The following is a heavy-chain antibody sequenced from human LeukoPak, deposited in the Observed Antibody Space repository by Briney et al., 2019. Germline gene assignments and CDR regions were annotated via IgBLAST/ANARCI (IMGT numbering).Heavy chain of an antibody. D-gene: IGHD6-6*01. J-gene: IGHJ4*02. Sequence: ASVKVSCKASGYIFITYYMHWVRQAPGQGLEWMGIINPSSGSTTYAQKFLGRLTMTRDTSTSTVYMELRSLRSDDTAVYYCARDQYSSSSRNDYWGQGTLVTVSS. CDR1: GYIFITYY. V-gene: IGHV1-46*01. CDR2: INPSSGST. CDR3: ARDQYSSSSRNDY.